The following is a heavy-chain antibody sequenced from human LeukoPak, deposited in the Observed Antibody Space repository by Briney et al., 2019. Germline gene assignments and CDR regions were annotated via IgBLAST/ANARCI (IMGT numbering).Heavy chain of an antibody. V-gene: IGHV3-33*06. CDR1: GFTFSSYG. CDR2: IWYDGSNK. J-gene: IGHJ4*02. Sequence: PGGSLRLSCAASGFTFSSYGMHWVRQAPGKGLEWVAVIWYDGSNKYYEDSVKGRLTFSRDNSKNTLNLKMNSLRAEDTAVYYCAKSPFGGSYFLDYWGQGTLVTVSS. D-gene: IGHD1-26*01. CDR3: AKSPFGGSYFLDY.